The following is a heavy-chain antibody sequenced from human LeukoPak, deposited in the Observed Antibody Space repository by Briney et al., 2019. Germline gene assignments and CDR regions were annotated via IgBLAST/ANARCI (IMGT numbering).Heavy chain of an antibody. CDR2: IIPIFGTA. CDR1: GGTFSSYA. Sequence: SVKVSCKASGGTFSSYAISWVRQAPGQGLEWMGGIIPIFGTANYAQKFQGRVTITADESTSTAYMELSSLRSEDTAVYYCARDRAPYYDSSGYYYRRFDYWGQGTLVTISS. D-gene: IGHD3-22*01. V-gene: IGHV1-69*13. J-gene: IGHJ4*02. CDR3: ARDRAPYYDSSGYYYRRFDY.